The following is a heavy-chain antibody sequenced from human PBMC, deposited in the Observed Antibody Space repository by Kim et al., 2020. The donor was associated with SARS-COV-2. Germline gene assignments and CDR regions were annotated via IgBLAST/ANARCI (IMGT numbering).Heavy chain of an antibody. Sequence: SGPTLVNPTQTLTLTCSFSGFSLNTSGVGVVWVRQPPGQALEWLACIYWDDDKYYSPSLKSRLTITKDTSNNRVVLTMTNMDPVDTATYYCAHTQLQLHNIYYFYCIDVWGEGTTVTVSS. CDR3: AHTQLQLHNIYYFYCIDV. V-gene: IGHV2-5*02. J-gene: IGHJ6*03. CDR1: GFSLNTSGVG. D-gene: IGHD1-1*01. CDR2: IYWDDDK.